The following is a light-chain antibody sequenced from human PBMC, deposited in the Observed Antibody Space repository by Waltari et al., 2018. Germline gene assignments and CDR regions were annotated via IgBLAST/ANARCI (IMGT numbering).Light chain of an antibody. V-gene: IGKV4-1*01. CDR1: SVLYSSNNKKY. J-gene: IGKJ3*01. CDR3: QQYYSTPLT. Sequence: SVLYSSNNKKYLAWYQQKPGQPPKLLIYCASTRESGVPDRFSGSGSVTDFTLTISSLQAEDVAVYYCQQYYSTPLTFGPGTKVDIK. CDR2: CAS.